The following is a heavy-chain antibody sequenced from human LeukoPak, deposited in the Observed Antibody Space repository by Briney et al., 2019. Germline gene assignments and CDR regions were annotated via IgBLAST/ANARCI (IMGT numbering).Heavy chain of an antibody. Sequence: QSGGSLRLSCAASGFTFSSYGMSWVRQAPGKGLEWVSAISGSGGSTYYADSVKGRFTISRDNAKNSLYLQMNSLRAEDTALYHCARGGYYDSRDAFDIWGQGTMVTVSS. J-gene: IGHJ3*02. V-gene: IGHV3-23*01. CDR1: GFTFSSYG. CDR3: ARGGYYDSRDAFDI. CDR2: ISGSGGST. D-gene: IGHD3-22*01.